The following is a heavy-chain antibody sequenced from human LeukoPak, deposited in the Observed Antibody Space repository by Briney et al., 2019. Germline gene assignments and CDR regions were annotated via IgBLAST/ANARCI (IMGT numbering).Heavy chain of an antibody. Sequence: ASVKVSCKTSDFTFNTYGIAWVRQAPGQGLEWMGWISAYNGNTNYAQNLQDRVTMTTDTSTTTAYMELRGLRSDDTAVYYCAREGSLHHSGDYYLSWFDPWGQGTLVTVSS. J-gene: IGHJ5*02. CDR3: AREGSLHHSGDYYLSWFDP. CDR1: DFTFNTYG. V-gene: IGHV1-18*01. D-gene: IGHD3-22*01. CDR2: ISAYNGNT.